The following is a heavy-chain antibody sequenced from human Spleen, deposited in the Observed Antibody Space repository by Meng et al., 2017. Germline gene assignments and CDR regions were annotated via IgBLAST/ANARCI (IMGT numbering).Heavy chain of an antibody. CDR1: GGAFSDYY. CDR2: INHSGST. D-gene: IGHD4-11*01. V-gene: IGHV4-34*01. Sequence: VRLYWWGDGLLKPSETLSLPCVVSGGAFSDYYWSWIRQPPGKGLEWIGEINHSGSTNYNPSLESRATISVDTSQNNLSLKLSSVTAADSAVYYCARGPTTMAHDFDYWGQGTLVTVSS. CDR3: ARGPTTMAHDFDY. J-gene: IGHJ4*02.